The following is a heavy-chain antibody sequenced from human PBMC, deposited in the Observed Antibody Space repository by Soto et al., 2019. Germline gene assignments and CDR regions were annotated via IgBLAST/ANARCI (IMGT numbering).Heavy chain of an antibody. CDR2: ISYSGST. V-gene: IGHV4-61*08. CDR1: GGSVSSGDYY. CDR3: GCPRSGGSALPLDV. J-gene: IGHJ6*02. D-gene: IGHD2-15*01. Sequence: PSETLSLTCSVSGGSVSSGDYYWSWVRQPPGKGLEWIGYISYSGSTYYNPSLRSRVTISVDTSKNQVSLKLNSVTAVDTAVYYCGCPRSGGSALPLDVWGQGTTVTVSS.